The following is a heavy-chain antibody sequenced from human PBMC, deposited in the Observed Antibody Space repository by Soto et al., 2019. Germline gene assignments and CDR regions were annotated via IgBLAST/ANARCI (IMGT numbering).Heavy chain of an antibody. J-gene: IGHJ4*02. D-gene: IGHD3-9*01. CDR3: ARRRPTGYYNY. CDR1: GFPFSDYY. V-gene: IGHV3-11*05. CDR2: ISSSSSDT. Sequence: QVQLVESGGDLVKPGGSLRLSCAASGFPFSDYYMSWIRQAPGKGLEWISSISSSSSDTNYAQSVKGRFTISRDNAKTSLHLQMNSLIAEDTAVYYCARRRPTGYYNYWGQGTLVTVSA.